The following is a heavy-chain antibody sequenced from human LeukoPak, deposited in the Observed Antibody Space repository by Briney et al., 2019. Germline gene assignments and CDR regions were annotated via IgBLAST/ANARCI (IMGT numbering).Heavy chain of an antibody. CDR1: GYSISSGYY. J-gene: IGHJ3*02. CDR2: IYHSGST. Sequence: SETLSLTCTVSGYSISSGYYWGWIRQPPGKGLEWIGSIYHSGSTYYNPSLKSRVTISVDTSKNQFSLKLSSVTAADTAVYYCARENHDSGPLDIWGQGTMVTVSS. CDR3: ARENHDSGPLDI. V-gene: IGHV4-38-2*02. D-gene: IGHD3-22*01.